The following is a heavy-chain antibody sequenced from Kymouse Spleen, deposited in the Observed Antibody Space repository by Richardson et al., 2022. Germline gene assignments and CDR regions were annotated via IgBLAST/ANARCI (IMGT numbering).Heavy chain of an antibody. Sequence: QVQLQQWGAGLLKPSETLSLTCAVYGGSFSGYYWSWIRQPPGKGLEWIGEINHSGSTNYNPSLKSRVTISVDTSKNQFSLKLSSVTAADTAVYYCAREITGTTVFDYWGQGTLVTVSS. CDR2: INHSGST. V-gene: IGHV4-34*01. D-gene: IGHD1-7*01. CDR1: GGSFSGYY. J-gene: IGHJ4*02. CDR3: AREITGTTVFDY.